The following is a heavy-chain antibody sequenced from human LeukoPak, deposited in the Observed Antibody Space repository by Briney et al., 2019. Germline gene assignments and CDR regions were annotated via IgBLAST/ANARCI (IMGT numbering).Heavy chain of an antibody. D-gene: IGHD2-2*01. J-gene: IGHJ6*02. CDR3: AREVRYCSSDTCFGMDV. CDR2: IFHSGNT. Sequence: SETLSLTCTVSGGSISSSSYYWGWIRQPPGKGLEWIGSIFHSGNTYFNPSLKSRVTISVDTSKNQFSLQLTSVTAADTAVYYCAREVRYCSSDTCFGMDVWGQGTTVIVSS. CDR1: GGSISSSSYY. V-gene: IGHV4-39*07.